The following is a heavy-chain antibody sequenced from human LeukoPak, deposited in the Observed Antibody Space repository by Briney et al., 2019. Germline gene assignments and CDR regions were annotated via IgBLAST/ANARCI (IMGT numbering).Heavy chain of an antibody. D-gene: IGHD1-26*01. CDR2: AYYSGST. CDR3: ARDTVGATFPGAFDI. V-gene: IGHV4-39*07. Sequence: SETLSLTCTVSGGSFSSGSYYWGWIRQPPGKGLEWIGSAYYSGSTYYNTSLKSRVTISVDTSKNQFSLKLSSATAADTAVYYCARDTVGATFPGAFDIWGQGTMVTVSS. J-gene: IGHJ3*02. CDR1: GGSFSSGSYY.